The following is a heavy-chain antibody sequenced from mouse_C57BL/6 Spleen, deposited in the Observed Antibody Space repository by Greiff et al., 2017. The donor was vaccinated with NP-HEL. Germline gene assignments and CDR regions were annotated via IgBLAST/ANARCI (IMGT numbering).Heavy chain of an antibody. CDR1: GYTFTSYW. CDR3: ARDDGYHGDY. CDR2: IYPGSGST. D-gene: IGHD2-3*01. V-gene: IGHV1-55*01. J-gene: IGHJ2*01. Sequence: QVQLKQSGAELVKPGASVKMSCKASGYTFTSYWITWVKQRPGQGLEWIGDIYPGSGSTNYNEKFKSKATLTVDTSSSTAYMQLSSLTSEDSAVYYCARDDGYHGDYWGQGTTLTVSS.